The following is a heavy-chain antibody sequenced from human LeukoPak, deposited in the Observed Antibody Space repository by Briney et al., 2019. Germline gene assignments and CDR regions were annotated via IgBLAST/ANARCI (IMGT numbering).Heavy chain of an antibody. V-gene: IGHV3-66*01. D-gene: IGHD3-16*01. Sequence: GGSLRLSCAASGFTVSSNYMSWVRQAPGKGLEGVSVIYSGGSTYYADSVKGRFTISRDNSKNTLYLQMNSLRAEDTAVYYCARVQHYGDAFDIWGQGTMVTVSS. CDR3: ARVQHYGDAFDI. CDR2: IYSGGST. CDR1: GFTVSSNY. J-gene: IGHJ3*02.